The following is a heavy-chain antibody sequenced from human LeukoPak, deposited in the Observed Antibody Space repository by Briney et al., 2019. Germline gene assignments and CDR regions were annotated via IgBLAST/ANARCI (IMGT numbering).Heavy chain of an antibody. J-gene: IGHJ4*02. CDR3: ARCKIGSHFDY. Sequence: GGSLRLSCAAPGLTVSNTYMSWVRQAPGKRLEWVSVIYIGGSAYYGDSVKGRFTISRDSSENTVYLQMTSLRVEDTAVYYCARCKIGSHFDYWGQGTLVTVSS. D-gene: IGHD1-26*01. CDR1: GLTVSNTY. CDR2: IYIGGSA. V-gene: IGHV3-53*01.